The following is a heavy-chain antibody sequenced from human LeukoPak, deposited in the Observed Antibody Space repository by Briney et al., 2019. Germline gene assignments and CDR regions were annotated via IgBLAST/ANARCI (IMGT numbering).Heavy chain of an antibody. CDR3: AKTVGVNFFDY. Sequence: GGSLRLSCTTSGFSFGGYAMTWVRQAPGKGLQWVGFIRSKVYGETTEFAASVKGRFTMSRDDSRGIAYLEMNSLKIEDTAVYYCAKTVGVNFFDYWGQGTLVTVSS. J-gene: IGHJ4*02. V-gene: IGHV3-49*04. D-gene: IGHD1-14*01. CDR1: GFSFGGYA. CDR2: IRSKVYGETT.